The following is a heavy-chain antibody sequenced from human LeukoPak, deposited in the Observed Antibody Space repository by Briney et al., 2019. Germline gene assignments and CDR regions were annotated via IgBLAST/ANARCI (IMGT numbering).Heavy chain of an antibody. CDR2: IGGST. J-gene: IGHJ6*03. CDR1: GYTFSNYY. D-gene: IGHD4-17*01. CDR3: ARGLAVTTSYTPYYYYYMDV. V-gene: IGHV1-46*01. Sequence: GASVKVSCKASGYTFSNYYIHWVRQAPGQGLEWMGIIGGSTNYAQKFQGRVTMTRDTSTSTAYMELRSLRSDDTAVYYCARGLAVTTSYTPYYYYYMDVWGKGTTVTISS.